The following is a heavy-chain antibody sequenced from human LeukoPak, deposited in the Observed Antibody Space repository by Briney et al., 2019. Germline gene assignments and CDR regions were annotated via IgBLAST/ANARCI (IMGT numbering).Heavy chain of an antibody. Sequence: GESLRISCKGSRYSFTNCWITWVRQMPGKGLECVGKIDPSDSYTNYSPSFQGHVTISADKSINTAYLQWSSLEASDTAIYLCARHLGGYTHFDYWGQGTLVTVSS. CDR1: RYSFTNCW. CDR3: ARHLGGYTHFDY. V-gene: IGHV5-10-1*01. D-gene: IGHD3-22*01. J-gene: IGHJ4*02. CDR2: IDPSDSYT.